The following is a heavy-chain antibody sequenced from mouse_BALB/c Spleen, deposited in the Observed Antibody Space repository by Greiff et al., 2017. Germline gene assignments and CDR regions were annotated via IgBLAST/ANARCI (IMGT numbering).Heavy chain of an antibody. CDR1: GYTFTDYA. CDR3: ARAQYGNLYAMDY. V-gene: IGHV1S137*01. CDR2: ISTYYGDA. D-gene: IGHD2-10*02. Sequence: QVQLQQSGAELVRPGVSVKISCKGSGYTFTDYAMHWVKQSHAKSLEWIGVISTYYGDASYNQKFKGKATMTVDKSSSTAYMELARLTSEDSAIYYCARAQYGNLYAMDYWGQGTSVTVSS. J-gene: IGHJ4*01.